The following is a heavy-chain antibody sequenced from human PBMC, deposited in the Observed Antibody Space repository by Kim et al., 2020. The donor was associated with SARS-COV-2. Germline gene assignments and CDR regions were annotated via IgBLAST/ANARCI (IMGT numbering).Heavy chain of an antibody. V-gene: IGHV3-23*01. CDR2: ST. Sequence: STYNADSAKGQFTISRDNTKNTLYLQMSSLRAEDTAVYYYARTPPNYDYWGQGTLGTVSS. CDR3: ARTPPNYDY. D-gene: IGHD1-1*01. J-gene: IGHJ4*02.